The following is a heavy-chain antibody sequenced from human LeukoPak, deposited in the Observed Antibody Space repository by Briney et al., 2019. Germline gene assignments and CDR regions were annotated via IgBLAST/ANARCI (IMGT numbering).Heavy chain of an antibody. Sequence: GGSLRLSCAASGFTFDDYAMHWVRQAPGKGLEWVSGISWNSGSIGYADSVKGRFTISRDNAKNSLYLQMNSLRAEDTALYYCAKDLTYYYDSSGYAIDYWGQGTLVTVSS. D-gene: IGHD3-22*01. V-gene: IGHV3-9*01. CDR1: GFTFDDYA. CDR2: ISWNSGSI. CDR3: AKDLTYYYDSSGYAIDY. J-gene: IGHJ4*02.